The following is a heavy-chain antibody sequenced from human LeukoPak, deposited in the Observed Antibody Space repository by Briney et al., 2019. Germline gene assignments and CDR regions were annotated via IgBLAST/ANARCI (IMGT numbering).Heavy chain of an antibody. CDR1: GFTFSSYA. V-gene: IGHV3-30-3*01. D-gene: IGHD1-26*01. J-gene: IGHJ4*02. CDR3: ARTWSWELLPHFDY. CDR2: ISYDGSNK. Sequence: GGSLRLSCAATGFTFSSYAMHWVRQAPGKGLEWVAVISYDGSNKYYADSVKGRFTISRDNSKNTLYLQMNSLRAEDTAVYYCARTWSWELLPHFDYWGQGTLVTVSS.